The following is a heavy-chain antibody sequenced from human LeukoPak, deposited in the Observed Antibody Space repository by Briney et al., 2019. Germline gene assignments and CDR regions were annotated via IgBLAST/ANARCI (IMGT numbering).Heavy chain of an antibody. CDR1: GFTFSNYM. Sequence: GGSLRLSCAASGFTFSNYMMHWVRQAPGKGLEWVAVISYDGSNKNSADSVKGRFTISRDNSKNTLYLQMNSLRAEDTAVYYCARDGYYYDTSGYYEFYYYMDAWGKGTTVTVSS. CDR3: ARDGYYYDTSGYYEFYYYMDA. CDR2: ISYDGSNK. V-gene: IGHV3-30*04. D-gene: IGHD3-22*01. J-gene: IGHJ6*03.